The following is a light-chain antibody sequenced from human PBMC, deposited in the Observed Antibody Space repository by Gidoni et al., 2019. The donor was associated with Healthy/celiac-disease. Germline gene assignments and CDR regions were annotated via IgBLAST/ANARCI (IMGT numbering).Light chain of an antibody. Sequence: SYELTQPPSVSVSPGQTASITCSGDRLGDKYTYWYKQKPWQSPVLVIYQDTKRPSRIPERFSGSNSGNTATLTLSGTQALDEADYYCQAWDSNAEFFGTGTKVPVL. CDR1: RLGDKY. V-gene: IGLV3-1*01. CDR2: QDT. J-gene: IGLJ1*01. CDR3: QAWDSNAEF.